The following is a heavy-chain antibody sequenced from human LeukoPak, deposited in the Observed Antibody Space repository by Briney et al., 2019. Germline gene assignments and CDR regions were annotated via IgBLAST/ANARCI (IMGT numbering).Heavy chain of an antibody. J-gene: IGHJ4*02. CDR1: GGSISSSSYY. D-gene: IGHD3-10*01. Sequence: SETLSLTCTVSGGSISSSSYYWGWIRQPPGKGLEWIGSIYYSGSTYYNPSLKSRVTISVDTSKNQFSLKLSSVTAADTAVYYCARLAGYYFDYWGQGTLVTVSS. V-gene: IGHV4-39*01. CDR3: ARLAGYYFDY. CDR2: IYYSGST.